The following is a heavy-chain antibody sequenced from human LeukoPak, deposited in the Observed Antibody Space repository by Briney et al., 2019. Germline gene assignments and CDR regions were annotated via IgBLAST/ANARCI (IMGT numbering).Heavy chain of an antibody. Sequence: GGSLRLSCTASGFTFSDDAWSWFRQAPGKGLEWICFIRKKGYGETTDYAASVRGRFTISRDDAKSIAYLQMNSLKTEDTALYYCSRGLHDYGDSNYYFDQWGRGTLVTVSS. CDR1: GFTFSDDA. CDR2: IRKKGYGETT. CDR3: SRGLHDYGDSNYYFDQ. D-gene: IGHD4-17*01. J-gene: IGHJ4*02. V-gene: IGHV3-49*03.